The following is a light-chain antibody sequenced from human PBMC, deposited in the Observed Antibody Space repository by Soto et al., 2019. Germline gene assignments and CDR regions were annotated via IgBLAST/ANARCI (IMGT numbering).Light chain of an antibody. Sequence: QSALTQPPSASGSPGQSVTITCSGTSSDVGEENYVSWYQQHPGKVPKLMIYDVSKRPSGVPDRFSGSKSGNTASLTISGLQAEDEADYYCCSYAGSYTFVFGGGTKLTVL. CDR2: DVS. J-gene: IGLJ3*02. CDR1: SSDVGEENY. V-gene: IGLV2-11*02. CDR3: CSYAGSYTFV.